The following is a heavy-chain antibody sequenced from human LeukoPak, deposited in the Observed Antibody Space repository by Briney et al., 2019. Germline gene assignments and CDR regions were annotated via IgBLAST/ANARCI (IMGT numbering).Heavy chain of an antibody. D-gene: IGHD3-22*01. CDR3: AKRGAVIRVILVGFHKEAYYFDS. CDR2: IRDNGGST. CDR1: GITLSNYG. J-gene: IGHJ4*02. Sequence: GGSLRLSCAVSGITLSNYGMSWVRQAPGKGLEWVAGIRDNGGSTNYADSVKGRFTISRDNPKNTLYLQMNSLRAEDTAVYFCAKRGAVIRVILVGFHKEAYYFDSWGQGALVTVSS. V-gene: IGHV3-23*01.